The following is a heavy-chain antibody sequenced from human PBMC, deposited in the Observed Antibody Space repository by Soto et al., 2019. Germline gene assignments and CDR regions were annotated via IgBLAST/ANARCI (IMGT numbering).Heavy chain of an antibody. D-gene: IGHD3-22*01. Sequence: GGSLRLSCAASGFTFSSYSMNWVRQAPGKGLEWVSSISSSSSYIYYADSVKGRFTISRDNAKNSLYLQMNSLRAEDTAVYYCARVGPYYYDSSGYYYYFDYWGQGTLVTVSS. CDR1: GFTFSSYS. J-gene: IGHJ4*02. V-gene: IGHV3-21*01. CDR3: ARVGPYYYDSSGYYYYFDY. CDR2: ISSSSSYI.